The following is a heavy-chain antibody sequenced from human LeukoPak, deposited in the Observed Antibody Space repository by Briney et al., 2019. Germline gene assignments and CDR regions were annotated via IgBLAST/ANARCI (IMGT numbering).Heavy chain of an antibody. J-gene: IGHJ4*02. CDR3: ARDPASYYDSSGSTDRNY. CDR2: IYTSGST. Sequence: SQTLSLTCTVSGGSISSGSYYWSWIRQPAGKGLEWIGRIYTSGSTNYNPSLKSRVTISVDTSKNQFSLKLSSVTAADTAVYYCARDPASYYDSSGSTDRNYWGQGTLVTVSS. V-gene: IGHV4-61*02. D-gene: IGHD3-22*01. CDR1: GGSISSGSYY.